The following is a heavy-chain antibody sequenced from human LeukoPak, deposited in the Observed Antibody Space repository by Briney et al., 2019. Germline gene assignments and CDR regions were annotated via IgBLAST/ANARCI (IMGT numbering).Heavy chain of an antibody. Sequence: SETLSLTCAVSGGSISSSNWWSWVRQPPGKGLEWIGEIYHSGSTNYNPSLKSRVTISVDTSKNQFSLKLSSVTAADTAVYYCARRSTVTYYYYMDVWGKGTTVTVSS. J-gene: IGHJ6*03. D-gene: IGHD4-11*01. V-gene: IGHV4-4*02. CDR1: GGSISSSNW. CDR2: IYHSGST. CDR3: ARRSTVTYYYYMDV.